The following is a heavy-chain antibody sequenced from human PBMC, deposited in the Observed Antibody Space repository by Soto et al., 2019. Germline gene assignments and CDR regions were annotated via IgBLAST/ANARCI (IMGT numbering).Heavy chain of an antibody. CDR3: ARDRMLYGMDV. CDR2: IYHSGST. J-gene: IGHJ6*02. CDR1: GGSISSGGYS. V-gene: IGHV4-30-2*01. Sequence: SETLSLTCAVSGGSISSGGYSWSWIRQPPGKGLEWIGYIYHSGSTYYNPSLKSRVTISVDRSKNLFSLKLSSVTAADTAVYYCARDRMLYGMDVWGQGTTVTVSS. D-gene: IGHD3-16*01.